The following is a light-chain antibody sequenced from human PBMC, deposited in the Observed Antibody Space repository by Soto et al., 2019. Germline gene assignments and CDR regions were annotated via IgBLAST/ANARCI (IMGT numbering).Light chain of an antibody. V-gene: IGKV1-5*03. CDR1: QSIDSW. CDR3: QQYKSYWT. J-gene: IGKJ1*01. Sequence: DIQMTPFPSTLSASVGDSVTITCRASQSIDSWVAWYQQKPGTAPKFLIYKASSLQSGVPSRFSGSGSGTEFTLTISSLQPDDFATYYCQQYKSYWTFGQGTKVDIK. CDR2: KAS.